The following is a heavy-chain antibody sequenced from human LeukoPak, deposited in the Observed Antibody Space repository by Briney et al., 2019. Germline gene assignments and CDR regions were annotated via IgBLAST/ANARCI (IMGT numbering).Heavy chain of an antibody. V-gene: IGHV3-7*01. Sequence: GSLRLSCAASGFTFSSYWMSWVRQAPGKGLEWVANIKQDGSEKYYVDSVKGRFTISRDNAKNTLNLQMNSLRAEDTAVYYCARDLGQYYDTSDNWFDPWGQGTLVTVSS. CDR2: IKQDGSEK. CDR3: ARDLGQYYDTSDNWFDP. D-gene: IGHD3-22*01. J-gene: IGHJ5*02. CDR1: GFTFSSYW.